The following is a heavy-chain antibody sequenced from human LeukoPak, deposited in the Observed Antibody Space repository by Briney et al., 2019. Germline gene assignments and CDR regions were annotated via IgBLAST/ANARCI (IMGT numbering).Heavy chain of an antibody. D-gene: IGHD7-27*01. CDR1: GGSISSSTYY. J-gene: IGHJ4*02. Sequence: PSETLSLTCTASGGSISSSTYYWGWIRQPRGKGLEWIGSIYYSGSTYYNPSLKSRVTISVDTSKNQFSLKLSSVTAADTAVYYCARRDWGPYYFDYWGQGTLVTVSS. CDR3: ARRDWGPYYFDY. CDR2: IYYSGST. V-gene: IGHV4-39*01.